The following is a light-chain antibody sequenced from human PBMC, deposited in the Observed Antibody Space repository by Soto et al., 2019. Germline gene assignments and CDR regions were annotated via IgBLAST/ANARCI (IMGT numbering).Light chain of an antibody. V-gene: IGKV1-39*01. CDR3: QQSYSTPA. CDR1: QSISSY. CDR2: SAS. J-gene: IGKJ2*01. Sequence: DIQMTQSPSSLSASVGDRVTITCRASQSISSYLNWYQQKPGKAPQLLIYSASSLQSGVPSRFSGSGSGTDFTLTINSLQPEDFATYYCQQSYSTPAFGQGTKLEIK.